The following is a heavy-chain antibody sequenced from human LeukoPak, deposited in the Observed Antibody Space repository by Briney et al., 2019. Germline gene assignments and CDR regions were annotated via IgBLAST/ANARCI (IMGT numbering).Heavy chain of an antibody. CDR1: GYTFTGYY. J-gene: IGHJ5*02. V-gene: IGHV1-2*02. CDR2: INPNSGGA. Sequence: ASVKVSCKASGYTFTGYYMHWVRQAPGQGLEWMGWINPNSGGANYAQKFQGRVTMTRDTSISTAYMELSRPRSDDTAVYYCARVRRGIVVVVAAANWFDPWGQGTLVTVSS. D-gene: IGHD2-15*01. CDR3: ARVRRGIVVVVAAANWFDP.